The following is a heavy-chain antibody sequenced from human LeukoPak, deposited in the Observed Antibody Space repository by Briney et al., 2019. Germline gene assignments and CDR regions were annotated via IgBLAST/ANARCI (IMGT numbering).Heavy chain of an antibody. CDR2: IDRGGST. CDR1: GGSLSGYY. V-gene: IGHV4-34*01. J-gene: IGHJ4*02. Sequence: SETLSLTCAVYGGSLSGYYWTWIRQPPGKGLEWIGEIDRGGSTDCKSSLRSRVTISVDTSKNQFSLKLSSVTAADTAVYYCARGSPHEWELLSVWGKGTLVTVSS. CDR3: ARGSPHEWELLSV. D-gene: IGHD1-26*01.